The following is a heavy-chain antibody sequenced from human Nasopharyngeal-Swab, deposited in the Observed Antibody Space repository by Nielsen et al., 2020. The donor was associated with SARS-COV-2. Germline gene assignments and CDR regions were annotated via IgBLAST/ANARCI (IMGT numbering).Heavy chain of an antibody. J-gene: IGHJ2*01. CDR2: ISWNSGSI. V-gene: IGHV3-9*01. Sequence: SLKISCAASGFTFDDYAMHWVRQAPGKGLEWASGISWNSGSIGYADSVKGRFTISRDNAKNSLYLQMNSLRAEDTALYYCAKDMGSSGPEYFDLWGRGTLVTVSS. CDR3: AKDMGSSGPEYFDL. D-gene: IGHD6-19*01. CDR1: GFTFDDYA.